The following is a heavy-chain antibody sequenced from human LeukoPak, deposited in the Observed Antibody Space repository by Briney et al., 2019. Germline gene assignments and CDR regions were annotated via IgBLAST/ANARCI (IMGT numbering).Heavy chain of an antibody. V-gene: IGHV3-53*04. CDR2: IYSGGST. J-gene: IGHJ3*02. CDR1: GFTVSSNY. D-gene: IGHD3-22*01. CDR3: ARDSHPQYYYDSSGYAFDI. Sequence: GGSLRLSCAASGFTVSSNYMSWVRQAPGKGLEWVSVIYSGGSTYYADSVKGRFTISRHNSKNTLYLQMNSLRAEDTAVYYCARDSHPQYYYDSSGYAFDIWGQGTMVTVSS.